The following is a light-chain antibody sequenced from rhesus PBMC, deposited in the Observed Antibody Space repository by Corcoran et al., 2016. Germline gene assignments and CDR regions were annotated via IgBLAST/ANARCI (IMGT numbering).Light chain of an antibody. J-gene: IGKJ2*01. CDR2: GAS. V-gene: IGKV3-53*01. CDR3: QKYENSPYS. CDR1: QNLSSY. Sequence: QVVLTQSPATLSLSPGERATLSCRASQNLSSYLAWYQQKPGQAPRLLIYGASSRATGIPDRVSGSGSWTEFTLTISSLEPDDFAVYFCQKYENSPYSFGQGTKVGIK.